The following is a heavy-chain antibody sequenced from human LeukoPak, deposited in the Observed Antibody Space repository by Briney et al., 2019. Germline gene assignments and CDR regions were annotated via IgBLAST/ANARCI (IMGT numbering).Heavy chain of an antibody. J-gene: IGHJ4*02. CDR2: ISYDGSNK. Sequence: GGSLRLSCAASGFTFSSYAMHWVRQAPGKGLEWVAVISYDGSNKYYADSVKGRFTISRDNSKSTLYLQMNSLRAEDTAVYYCARDGPTTYYYDSSGYYLDYWGQGTLVTVSS. D-gene: IGHD3-22*01. V-gene: IGHV3-30*04. CDR3: ARDGPTTYYYDSSGYYLDY. CDR1: GFTFSSYA.